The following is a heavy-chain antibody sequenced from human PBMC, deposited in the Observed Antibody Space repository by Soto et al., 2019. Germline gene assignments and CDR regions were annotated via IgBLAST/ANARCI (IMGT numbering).Heavy chain of an antibody. V-gene: IGHV4-30-2*01. CDR1: GGSISSGGYS. J-gene: IGHJ6*02. CDR2: IYHSGST. CDR3: ASTAAVYADYYGMDV. Sequence: SETLSLTCAVSGGSISSGGYSWSWIRQPPGKGLEWIGYIYHSGSTYYNPSLKSRVTISVDTSKNQFSLKLSSVTAADTAVYYCASTAAVYADYYGMDVWGQGTTVTVSS. D-gene: IGHD2-2*01.